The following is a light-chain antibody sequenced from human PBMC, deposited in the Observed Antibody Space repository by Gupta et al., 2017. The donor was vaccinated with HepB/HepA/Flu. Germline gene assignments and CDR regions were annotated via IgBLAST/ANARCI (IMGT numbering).Light chain of an antibody. Sequence: ILLTQSPATLSLSPGERATLSCRASQSVNSNLLTWYQQKPGQAPRLLIYGASSRATGIPDRFSGSGSGTDFTLTINRLEPEDFAAYYCQQDGSSPYTFGQGTKLEIK. J-gene: IGKJ2*01. CDR2: GAS. CDR1: QSVNSNL. V-gene: IGKV3-20*01. CDR3: QQDGSSPYT.